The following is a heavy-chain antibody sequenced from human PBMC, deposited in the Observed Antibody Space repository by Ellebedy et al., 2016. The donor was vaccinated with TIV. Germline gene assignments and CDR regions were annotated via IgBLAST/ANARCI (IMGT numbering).Heavy chain of an antibody. Sequence: GGSLRLXXVASGFTFSSYDMHWVRQVTGKALEWVSVIDIAGDTYYPDSVKGRLTISRENAKNSLYLQMNSLSAGDTAVYYCTRGRPEGDGFFDYWGQGTLVTVSS. CDR3: TRGRPEGDGFFDY. CDR1: GFTFSSYD. J-gene: IGHJ4*02. D-gene: IGHD2-21*02. V-gene: IGHV3-13*01. CDR2: IDIAGDT.